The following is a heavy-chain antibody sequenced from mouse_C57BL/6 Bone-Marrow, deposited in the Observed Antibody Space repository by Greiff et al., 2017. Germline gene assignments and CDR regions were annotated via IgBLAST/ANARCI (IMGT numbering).Heavy chain of an antibody. CDR3: ARRRNYEDY. J-gene: IGHJ2*01. D-gene: IGHD2-1*01. CDR2: ISSGGSYP. V-gene: IGHV5-6*02. Sequence: EVMLVESGGDLVKPGGSLKLSCAASGFTFSSYGMSWVRQTPDKRLEWVATISSGGSYPYYPDSVKGRFTISRDNAKNTLYLQMSSLKSEDTAMYYCARRRNYEDYWGQGTTLTVSS. CDR1: GFTFSSYG.